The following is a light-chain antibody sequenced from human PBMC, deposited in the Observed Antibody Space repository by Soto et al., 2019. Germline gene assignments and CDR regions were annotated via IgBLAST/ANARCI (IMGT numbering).Light chain of an antibody. Sequence: QSVLTQPPSASGSPGQSVTISCTGTSSDVGGYDYVSWYQHHPGKAPKLMIYDVNKRPSGVPDRFSGSKSGNTASLTVSGLQAEDEANSYCSSYAGTNNLLFGGGTKLTVL. CDR3: SSYAGTNNLL. CDR2: DVN. V-gene: IGLV2-8*01. J-gene: IGLJ2*01. CDR1: SSDVGGYDY.